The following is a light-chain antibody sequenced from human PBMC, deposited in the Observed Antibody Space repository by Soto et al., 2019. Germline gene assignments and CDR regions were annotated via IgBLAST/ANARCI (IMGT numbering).Light chain of an antibody. CDR2: KAS. J-gene: IGKJ1*01. V-gene: IGKV1-5*03. CDR1: QTISIW. CDR3: QHSNSYSDA. Sequence: DIQMTQTPSPLSASVGDRVTITFRASQTISIWLAWYKQKPGKAPKLLIYKASTLKSGVPSRFSGSGSGTEFTLTICSLQPDDFTTYYCQHSNSYSDAFGQGAKEDIK.